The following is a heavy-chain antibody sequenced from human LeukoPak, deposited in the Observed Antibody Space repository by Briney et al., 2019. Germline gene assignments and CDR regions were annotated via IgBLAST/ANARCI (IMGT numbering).Heavy chain of an antibody. CDR2: IYYSGST. CDR1: GGSISSSSYY. V-gene: IGHV4-39*01. J-gene: IGHJ3*02. Sequence: SETLSLTCTVSGGSISSSSYYWGWIRQPPGKGLEWIGSIYYSGSTYYNPSLKSRVTISVDTSKNQFSPKLSSVTAADTAVYYCASHQSRQDAFDIWGQGTMVTVSS. CDR3: ASHQSRQDAFDI.